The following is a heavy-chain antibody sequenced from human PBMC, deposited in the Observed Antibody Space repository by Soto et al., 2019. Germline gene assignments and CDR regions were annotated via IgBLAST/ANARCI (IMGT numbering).Heavy chain of an antibody. J-gene: IGHJ6*04. D-gene: IGHD2-15*01. CDR1: WFYVASES. CDR2: IQSGGST. CDR3: ARDDVHCSGGRCYGVPMEV. V-gene: IGHV3-66*01. Sequence: GRFLRVPWAGAWFYVASESMSWIRQAPGKGLEWVSLIQSGGSTFYADSVKGRFSISRDNSKNTVYLQMNSLRAEDTAVYYCARDDVHCSGGRCYGVPMEVWRKGTTVTVSS.